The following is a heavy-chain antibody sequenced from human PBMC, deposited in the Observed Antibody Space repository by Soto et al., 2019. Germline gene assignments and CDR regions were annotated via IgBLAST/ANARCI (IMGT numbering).Heavy chain of an antibody. Sequence: PSETLSLTCAVSGASVSSGSSSWSWIRQPPGKGLEWIGYIYYSGSTNYNPSLKSRVTISVDTSRTQFSLKLSSVTAADTAVYYCARGGDFWSGASRGYFDYWGQGTLVTVSS. CDR2: IYYSGST. D-gene: IGHD3-3*01. CDR1: GASVSSGSSS. V-gene: IGHV4-61*01. CDR3: ARGGDFWSGASRGYFDY. J-gene: IGHJ4*02.